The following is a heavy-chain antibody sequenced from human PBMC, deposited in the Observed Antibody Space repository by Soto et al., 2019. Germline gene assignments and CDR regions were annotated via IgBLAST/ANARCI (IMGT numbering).Heavy chain of an antibody. V-gene: IGHV1-69*12. CDR2: IIPIFGTA. CDR3: ATPPRWDILTGSHDAFDI. D-gene: IGHD3-9*01. CDR1: GGTFSSYA. Sequence: QVQLVQSGAEVKKPGSSVKVSCKASGGTFSSYAISWVRQAPGQGLEWMGGIIPIFGTANYAQKFQGRVTITADESTSTAYMELSSLRSEDTAVYYCATPPRWDILTGSHDAFDIWGQGTMVTVSS. J-gene: IGHJ3*02.